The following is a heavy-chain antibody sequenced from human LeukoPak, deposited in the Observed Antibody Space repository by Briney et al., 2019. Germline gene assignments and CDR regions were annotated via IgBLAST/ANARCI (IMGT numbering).Heavy chain of an antibody. Sequence: ASETLSLTCAVYGGSFSGYYWSWLRQPPGKGLEWIGEINHSGSTNYNPSLESRVTISVDTSKNQFSLKLSSVTAADTAVYYCASFSSSWRGSWFDPWGQGTLVTVSS. V-gene: IGHV4-34*01. CDR1: GGSFSGYY. J-gene: IGHJ5*02. D-gene: IGHD6-13*01. CDR3: ASFSSSWRGSWFDP. CDR2: INHSGST.